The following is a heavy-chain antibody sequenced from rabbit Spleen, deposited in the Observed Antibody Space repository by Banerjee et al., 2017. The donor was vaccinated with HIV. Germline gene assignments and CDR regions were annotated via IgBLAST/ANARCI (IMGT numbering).Heavy chain of an antibody. CDR1: GFSPNNK. D-gene: IGHD2-1*01. Sequence: QSLQESGGGLFQPGGSLALTCKASGFSPNNKMCWVRQAPGKGLEWIGCIDTGNGGTYYANWAKGRFTISKTSSTTVTLQMTSLTAADTAMWFCAGRNDGDDYWMTRLDLWGPGTLVTVS. V-gene: IGHV1S40*01. CDR3: AGRNDGDDYWMTRLDL. CDR2: IDTGNGGT. J-gene: IGHJ3*01.